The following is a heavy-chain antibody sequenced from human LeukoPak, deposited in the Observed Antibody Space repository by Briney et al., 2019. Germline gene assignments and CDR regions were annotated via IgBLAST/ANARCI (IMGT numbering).Heavy chain of an antibody. Sequence: SQTLSLTCTVSGGSISSGSYYWSWIRQPAGKGLEWIGRIYTSGSTNYNPSLKSRVTISVDTSKNQFSLKLSSVTAADTAVYYCASFSSYSSSWGYYYYYYYMDVWGKGTTVTVSS. CDR1: GGSISSGSYY. V-gene: IGHV4-61*02. D-gene: IGHD6-13*01. CDR3: ASFSSYSSSWGYYYYYYYMDV. J-gene: IGHJ6*03. CDR2: IYTSGST.